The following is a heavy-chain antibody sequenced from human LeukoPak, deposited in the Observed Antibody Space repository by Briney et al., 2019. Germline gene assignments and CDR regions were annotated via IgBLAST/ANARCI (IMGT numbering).Heavy chain of an antibody. CDR2: ITDSSSYM. CDR1: GFTFSSYS. D-gene: IGHD4-17*01. J-gene: IGHJ4*02. CDR3: ARHLASDYGDLFDY. Sequence: GGSLRLSCAASGFTFSSYSMNWVREATGKGLEWVSSITDSSSYMYYADSVKGRFTISRDNAKNSLYLQMSSLRAEDTAVYYCARHLASDYGDLFDYWGQGTLVTVSS. V-gene: IGHV3-21*01.